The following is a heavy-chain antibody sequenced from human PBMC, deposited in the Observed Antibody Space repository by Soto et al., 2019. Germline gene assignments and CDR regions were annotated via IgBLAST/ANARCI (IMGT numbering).Heavy chain of an antibody. V-gene: IGHV2-26*01. D-gene: IGHD3-3*01. CDR3: ARIRILELLYKPYYFDL. J-gene: IGHJ4*02. Sequence: GSGPTLVNPTETLTLTCTVSDFSVGNPTMGVSWIRQPPGEALEWLAHIFSNGETSYSRSLMHRLTISKDTSKSQVVLTMTNLDPVDTATYYCARIRILELLYKPYYFDLWGQGTLVTVSS. CDR1: DFSVGNPTMG. CDR2: IFSNGET.